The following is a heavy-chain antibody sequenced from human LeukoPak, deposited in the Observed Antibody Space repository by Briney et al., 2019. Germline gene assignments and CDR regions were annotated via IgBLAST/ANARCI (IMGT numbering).Heavy chain of an antibody. Sequence: GGSLRHSCAASGFTFSSYAMSWVRQAPGKGLEWVSAISGSGGSTYYADSVKGRFTISRDNSKNTLYLQMNSLRAEDTAVYYCAKDWDFWSGYLDYWGQGTLVTVSS. J-gene: IGHJ4*02. V-gene: IGHV3-23*01. CDR3: AKDWDFWSGYLDY. CDR2: ISGSGGST. CDR1: GFTFSSYA. D-gene: IGHD3-3*01.